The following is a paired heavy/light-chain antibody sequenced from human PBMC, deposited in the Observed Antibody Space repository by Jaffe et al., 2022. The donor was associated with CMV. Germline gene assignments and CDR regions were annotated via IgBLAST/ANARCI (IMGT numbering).Light chain of an antibody. CDR2: WAS. CDR3: QQYYSTAST. Sequence: DIVMTQSPDSLAVSLGERATINCKSSQSVLYSSNNKNYLAWYQQKPGQPPKLLIYWASTRESGVPDRFSGSGSGTDFTLTISSLQAEDVAVYYCQQYYSTASTFGQGTKVEIK. V-gene: IGKV4-1*01. J-gene: IGKJ1*01. CDR1: QSVLYSSNNKNY.
Heavy chain of an antibody. V-gene: IGHV1-18*04. CDR2: ISAYNGNT. Sequence: QVQLVQSGAEVKKPGASVKVSCKASGYTFTSYGISWVRQAPGQGLEWMGWISAYNGNTNYAQKLQGRVTMTTDTSTSTAYMELRSLRSDDTAVYYCASRSGPGGDGSGSYALDYWGQGTLVTVSS. D-gene: IGHD3-10*01. CDR3: ASRSGPGGDGSGSYALDY. CDR1: GYTFTSYG. J-gene: IGHJ4*02.